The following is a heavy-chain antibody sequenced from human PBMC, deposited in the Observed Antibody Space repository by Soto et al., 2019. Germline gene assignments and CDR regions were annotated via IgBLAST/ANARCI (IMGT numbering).Heavy chain of an antibody. CDR1: GYTFTGYY. CDR2: INPNSGGT. J-gene: IGHJ5*02. Sequence: ASVKVSCKASGYTFTGYYMHWVRQAPGQGLEWMGWINPNSGGTNYAQKFQGRVTMTRDTSISTAYMELSRLRSDDTAVYYCARAEYYDSSGYYYHWGQGTLVTVSS. CDR3: ARAEYYDSSGYYYH. V-gene: IGHV1-2*02. D-gene: IGHD3-22*01.